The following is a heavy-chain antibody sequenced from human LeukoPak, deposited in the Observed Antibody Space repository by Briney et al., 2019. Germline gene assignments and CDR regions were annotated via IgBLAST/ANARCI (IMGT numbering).Heavy chain of an antibody. CDR2: MNPNSGNT. CDR3: ARGITIFGVVTLDY. D-gene: IGHD3-3*01. CDR1: GYTFTSYD. J-gene: IGHJ4*02. V-gene: IGHV1-8*03. Sequence: ASVKVSCKASGYTFTSYDINWVRQATGQGLEWMGWMNPNSGNTGYAQKFRGRVTITRNTSISTAYMELSSLRSEDTAVYYCARGITIFGVVTLDYWGQGTLVTVSS.